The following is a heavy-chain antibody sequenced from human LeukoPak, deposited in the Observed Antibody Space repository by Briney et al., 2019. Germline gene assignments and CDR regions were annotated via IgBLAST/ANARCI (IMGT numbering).Heavy chain of an antibody. D-gene: IGHD6-13*01. CDR1: GFTFSNYA. CDR3: AKEEGAAAGRDFEY. J-gene: IGHJ4*02. Sequence: PGGSLRLSCAASGFTFSNYAKSWVRQAPGKGLEWVSSISGGGGNTYYADSVKGRFTISRDNSKNTVDLQMNSLRAEDTAVYYCAKEEGAAAGRDFEYWGQGILVTVSS. V-gene: IGHV3-23*01. CDR2: ISGGGGNT.